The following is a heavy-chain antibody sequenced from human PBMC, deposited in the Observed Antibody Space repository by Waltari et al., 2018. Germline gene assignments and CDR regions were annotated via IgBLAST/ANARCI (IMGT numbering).Heavy chain of an antibody. J-gene: IGHJ4*02. CDR3: ARHSPRYGGLPMGDFSLFLDY. D-gene: IGHD3-16*02. V-gene: IGHV4-39*01. Sequence: QLHLHASGPGLVRPSETLSLSCTVSGCSISTTSYYWGGVRKPPGKGLEWIGAMYFRGSTYYKPSLKGRVTMSVDTSKNQFSLNLTSVTTADTALYFCARHSPRYGGLPMGDFSLFLDYWGQGTLVTVSS. CDR2: MYFRGST. CDR1: GCSISTTSYY.